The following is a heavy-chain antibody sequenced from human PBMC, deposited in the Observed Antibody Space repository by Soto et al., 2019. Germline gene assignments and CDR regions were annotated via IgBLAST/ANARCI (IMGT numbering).Heavy chain of an antibody. CDR1: GFTVSNNY. J-gene: IGHJ4*02. D-gene: IGHD1-1*01. V-gene: IGHV3-66*01. CDR2: IYSGGAT. CDR3: ARAGTYNWV. Sequence: EVQLVESGGGLVQPGGSLRLSCAASGFTVSNNYMTWVRQAPGKGLEWVSLIYSGGATYYADSVKGRFTISRDNSKNTLYPQMNSLRAEDTAVYYCARAGTYNWVGGQGILVTVSS.